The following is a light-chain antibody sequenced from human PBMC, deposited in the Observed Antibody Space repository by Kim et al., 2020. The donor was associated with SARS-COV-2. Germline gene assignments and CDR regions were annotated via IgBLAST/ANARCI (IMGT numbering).Light chain of an antibody. CDR1: QSVSSN. CDR3: QKYNNWPPDT. J-gene: IGKJ5*01. CDR2: GAS. Sequence: EIVMTQSPATLSVSPRERATLSCRASQSVSSNLAWYQQKPGQAPRLLIYGASTRATGIPARFSGSGSGTEFTLTISSLQSEDFAVYYCQKYNNWPPDTSGQGKRLGIK. V-gene: IGKV3-15*01.